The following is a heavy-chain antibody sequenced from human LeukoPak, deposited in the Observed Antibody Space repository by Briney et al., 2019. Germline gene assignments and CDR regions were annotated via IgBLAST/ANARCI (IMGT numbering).Heavy chain of an antibody. CDR1: GFTFSSHA. D-gene: IGHD4-11*01. J-gene: IGHJ4*02. CDR2: ISRSGGNT. Sequence: GGSLRLSCAASGFTFSSHAMSWVRQAPGKGLEWVAAISRSGGNTYYGDSVRGRFTISRDSSKNTLHLQMDSLRAEDTAVYYCAKGWPVSGDHYSPFDYWGQGTLVTVSS. V-gene: IGHV3-23*01. CDR3: AKGWPVSGDHYSPFDY.